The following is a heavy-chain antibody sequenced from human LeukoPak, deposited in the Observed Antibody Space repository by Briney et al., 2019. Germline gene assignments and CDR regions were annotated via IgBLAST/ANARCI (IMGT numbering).Heavy chain of an antibody. J-gene: IGHJ4*02. CDR1: GGSISSYY. Sequence: SETLSLTCTVSGGSISSYYWSWIRQPAGKGLEWIGRIYTSGSTNYNPSLKSRVTMSVDTSKNQFSLKLSSVTAADTAVYYCARASYYYDSSGYYFDYWGQGTLVTVSS. V-gene: IGHV4-4*07. D-gene: IGHD3-22*01. CDR3: ARASYYYDSSGYYFDY. CDR2: IYTSGST.